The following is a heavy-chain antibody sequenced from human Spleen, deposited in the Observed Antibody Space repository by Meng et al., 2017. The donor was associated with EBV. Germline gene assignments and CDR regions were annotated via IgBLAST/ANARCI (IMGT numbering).Heavy chain of an antibody. CDR1: GVFLRRYP. CDR2: INHSGST. D-gene: IGHD6-13*01. Sequence: VPGSLQPSGTLSLRRVLHGVFLRRYPWNWIRPPPGKGLEWIGEINHSGSTNYNPSLKSRVTISVDTSKNQFSLKLTSVTAADTAVYYCARAPRLAVVGYNWLDPWGQGTLVTVSS. V-gene: IGHV4-34*01. J-gene: IGHJ5*02. CDR3: ARAPRLAVVGYNWLDP.